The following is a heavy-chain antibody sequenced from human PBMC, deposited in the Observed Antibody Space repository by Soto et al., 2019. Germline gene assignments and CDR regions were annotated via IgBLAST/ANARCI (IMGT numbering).Heavy chain of an antibody. J-gene: IGHJ6*03. D-gene: IGHD2-2*01. Sequence: SETLSLTCTVSGGSISSISYYWGWIRQPPGKGLEWIGSIYYNGSTAYNPSLKSRVTISVDTSKNQFSLKLNSVTAADTAVYYCARRGTVVVTAATNHYYYYYMDVWGKGTTVTVSS. CDR1: GGSISSISYY. CDR2: IYYNGST. V-gene: IGHV4-39*01. CDR3: ARRGTVVVTAATNHYYYYYMDV.